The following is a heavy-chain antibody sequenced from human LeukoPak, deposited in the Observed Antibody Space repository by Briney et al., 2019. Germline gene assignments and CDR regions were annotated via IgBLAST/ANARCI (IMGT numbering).Heavy chain of an antibody. J-gene: IGHJ4*02. V-gene: IGHV3-23*01. Sequence: GGSLRLSCAASGFTFSNYAMHWVRQAPGKGLEWVSAISGSGGNTYYADSVKGRFTISRDNSEDTLYLQMNSLRAEDTAVYYCAKVWLGFFDCLSPALFFDYWGQGTLVTVSS. CDR2: ISGSGGNT. CDR3: AKVWLGFFDCLSPALFFDY. D-gene: IGHD3-9*01. CDR1: GFTFSNYA.